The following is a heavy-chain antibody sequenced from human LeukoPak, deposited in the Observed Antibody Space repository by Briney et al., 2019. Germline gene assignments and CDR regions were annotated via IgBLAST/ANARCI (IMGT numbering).Heavy chain of an antibody. CDR3: ARDDYGLPTDY. Sequence: GASVKVSCKASGYTFTSYYMHWVRQAPGQGLEWMGIINPSGGSTSYAQKFQGRVTMTRDTSTSTVYMELRSLRSEDTAVYYCARDDYGLPTDYWGQGTLVTVSS. CDR2: INPSGGST. CDR1: GYTFTSYY. V-gene: IGHV1-46*01. D-gene: IGHD4/OR15-4a*01. J-gene: IGHJ4*02.